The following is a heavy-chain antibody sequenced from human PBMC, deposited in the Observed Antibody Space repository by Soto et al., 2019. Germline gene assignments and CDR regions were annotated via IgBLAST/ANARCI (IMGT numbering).Heavy chain of an antibody. J-gene: IGHJ5*02. CDR1: GFTFSSYA. V-gene: IGHV3-23*01. Sequence: PGGALRLSCAASGFTFSSYAMSWVRQAPGKGLEWVSAISGSGGSKYCADSVKGRFTISRDNSKNTLYLQMNSLRAEDTAVYYCAILRATVTNNWFDPWGQGTLVTVSS. D-gene: IGHD4-4*01. CDR2: ISGSGGSK. CDR3: AILRATVTNNWFDP.